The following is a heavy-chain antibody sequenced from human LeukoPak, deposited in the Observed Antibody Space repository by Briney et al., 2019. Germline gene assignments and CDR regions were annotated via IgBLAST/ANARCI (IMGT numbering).Heavy chain of an antibody. CDR2: IYYSGST. CDR3: ARDPKEVQLGIGPDAFDI. Sequence: SHTLSLMRSVWSGFLSIYYWSWTRHPPGRGREGIGDIYYSGSTKFNPSLKSRVTISVDASKDQFSLKLSCVTAADTAVYYCARDPKEVQLGIGPDAFDIWGQGTMVTVSS. D-gene: IGHD7-27*01. J-gene: IGHJ3*02. V-gene: IGHV4-59*01. CDR1: SGFLSIYY.